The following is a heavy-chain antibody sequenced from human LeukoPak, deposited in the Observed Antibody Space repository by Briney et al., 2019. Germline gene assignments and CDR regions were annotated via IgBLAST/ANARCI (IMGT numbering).Heavy chain of an antibody. J-gene: IGHJ5*02. Sequence: SETLSLTCAVYGGSFSGYYWSWIRQPPGKGLEWIGEINHSGSTNYNPSLKSRVTISVDTSKNQFSLKLGSVTAADTAVYYCARGLVVYYYGSGSHNWFDPWGQGTLVTVSS. V-gene: IGHV4-34*01. D-gene: IGHD3-10*01. CDR3: ARGLVVYYYGSGSHNWFDP. CDR1: GGSFSGYY. CDR2: INHSGST.